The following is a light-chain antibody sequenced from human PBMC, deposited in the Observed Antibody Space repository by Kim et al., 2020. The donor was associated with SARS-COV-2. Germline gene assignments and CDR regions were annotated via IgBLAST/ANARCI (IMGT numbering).Light chain of an antibody. Sequence: ASVKLACTLSRGHSRYAIAWHQQQPEKGPRYLMKVKSDGSHDKGDGIPDRFSGSSSGAERYLTISSLQSEDEADYYCETWDSGNWVFGGGTQLTVL. V-gene: IGLV4-69*01. CDR2: VKSDGSH. CDR3: ETWDSGNWV. CDR1: RGHSRYA. J-gene: IGLJ3*02.